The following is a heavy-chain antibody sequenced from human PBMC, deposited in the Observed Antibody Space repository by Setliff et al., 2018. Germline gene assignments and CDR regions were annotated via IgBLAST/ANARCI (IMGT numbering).Heavy chain of an antibody. CDR1: GGSFSNYY. CDR3: VRDRTAYSYGLDV. CDR2: SNHSGGT. V-gene: IGHV4-34*01. D-gene: IGHD5-18*01. Sequence: PSETLSLTCTVYGGSFSNYYWSWLRQPPGKGLEWIGESNHSGGTSYNASLKTRLTMSVDTSKNQFALNLRSVTAANTAVYYCVRDRTAYSYGLDVWGQGTTVTVSS. J-gene: IGHJ6*02.